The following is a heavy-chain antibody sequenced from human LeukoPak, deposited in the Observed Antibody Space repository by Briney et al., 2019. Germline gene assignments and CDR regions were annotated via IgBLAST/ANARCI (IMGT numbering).Heavy chain of an antibody. CDR1: GFTFSSYG. V-gene: IGHV3-30*02. Sequence: GGSLRLSCAASGFTFSSYGVHWVRQAPGKGLEWVAFIRYDGSNKYYADSVKGRFTISRDNSKNTLYLQMNSLRAEDTAVYYCAKDQGSAGYFDLWGRGTLVTVSS. CDR2: IRYDGSNK. CDR3: AKDQGSAGYFDL. D-gene: IGHD6-19*01. J-gene: IGHJ2*01.